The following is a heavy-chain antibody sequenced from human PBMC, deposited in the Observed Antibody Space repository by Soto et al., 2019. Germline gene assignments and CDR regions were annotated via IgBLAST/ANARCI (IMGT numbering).Heavy chain of an antibody. CDR2: IYYSGNT. J-gene: IGHJ5*02. CDR3: ARRKLFPGHDS. D-gene: IGHD2-21*01. CDR1: GGSISSGDYY. V-gene: IGHV4-30-4*01. Sequence: QVQLQESGPGPVKPSQTLSLTCTVSGGSISSGDYYWIWIRQPQGKGLEWIGYIYYSGNTYYNPSLKSRLIVSVDTSKNQLSLKLTSVTAGDTAVYVCARRKLFPGHDSWGQGALVTVSS.